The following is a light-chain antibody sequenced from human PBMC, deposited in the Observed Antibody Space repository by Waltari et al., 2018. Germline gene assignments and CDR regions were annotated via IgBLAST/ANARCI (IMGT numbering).Light chain of an antibody. Sequence: EIVMTQSPATLSVSPGDSVTLDCRASQSVNRKVAWYQQKTGQPPRHLIFDTSPRATDIPAMFSGRGSGTEFTLTITSLQSDEFAVYYCQQYNEWPPLTFGGGTKLDIK. CDR3: QQYNEWPPLT. CDR2: DTS. V-gene: IGKV3-15*01. J-gene: IGKJ4*01. CDR1: QSVNRK.